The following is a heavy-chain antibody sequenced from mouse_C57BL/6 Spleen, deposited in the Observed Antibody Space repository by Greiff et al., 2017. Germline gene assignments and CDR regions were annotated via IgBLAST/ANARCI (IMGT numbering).Heavy chain of an antibody. CDR2: IDPSDSYT. V-gene: IGHV1-50*01. CDR3: ARKAYGNYDY. CDR1: GYTFTSYW. D-gene: IGHD2-1*01. Sequence: QVQLQQPGAELVKPGASVKLSCKASGYTFTSYWMQWVKQRPRQGLEWIGEIDPSDSYTNYNQKFKGKATLTVDTSSSTAYMQLSSLTSEDSAVYYCARKAYGNYDYWGQGTTLTVSS. J-gene: IGHJ2*01.